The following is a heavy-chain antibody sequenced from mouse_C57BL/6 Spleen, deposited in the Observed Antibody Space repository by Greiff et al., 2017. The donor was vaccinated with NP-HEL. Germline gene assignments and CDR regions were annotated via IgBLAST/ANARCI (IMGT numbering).Heavy chain of an antibody. CDR3: ARRGLYGSSYGGYFDV. J-gene: IGHJ1*03. V-gene: IGHV1-82*01. Sequence: QVQLQQSGPELVKPGASVKISCKASGYAFSSSWMNWVKQRPGKGLEWIGRIYPGDGDTNYNGKFKGKATLTADKSSSTAYMQLSSLTSEDSAVYFCARRGLYGSSYGGYFDVWGTGTTVTVSS. CDR2: IYPGDGDT. D-gene: IGHD1-1*01. CDR1: GYAFSSSW.